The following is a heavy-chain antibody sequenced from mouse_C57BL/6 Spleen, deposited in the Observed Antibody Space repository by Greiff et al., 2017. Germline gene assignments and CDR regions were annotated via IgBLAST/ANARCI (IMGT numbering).Heavy chain of an antibody. J-gene: IGHJ1*03. D-gene: IGHD1-1*01. Sequence: VQLQQSGAELVMPGASVKLSCKASGYTFTSYWMHWVKQRPGQGLEWIGEIDPYDSYTNYNQKFKGKSTLTVDKASSTAYMQLSSLTSVDSAFYYCATPHSTVVPHWYVGVWGTVITVTV. CDR2: IDPYDSYT. CDR1: GYTFTSYW. V-gene: IGHV1-69*01. CDR3: ATPHSTVVPHWYVGV.